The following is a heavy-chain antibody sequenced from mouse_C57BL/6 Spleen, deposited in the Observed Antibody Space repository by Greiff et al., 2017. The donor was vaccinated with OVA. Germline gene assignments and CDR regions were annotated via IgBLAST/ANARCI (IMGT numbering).Heavy chain of an antibody. CDR1: GFSLTSYG. V-gene: IGHV2-2*01. J-gene: IGHJ2*01. Sequence: VQLQQSGPGLVQPSQSLSITCTVSGFSLTSYGVHWVRQSPGKGLEWLGVIWSGGSTANNAAFISSLSISKDNSKSQVFFKMNSLQADDTAIYYCAGNFHYYDYDGYYFDYWGQGTTLTVSS. D-gene: IGHD2-4*01. CDR3: AGNFHYYDYDGYYFDY. CDR2: IWSGGST.